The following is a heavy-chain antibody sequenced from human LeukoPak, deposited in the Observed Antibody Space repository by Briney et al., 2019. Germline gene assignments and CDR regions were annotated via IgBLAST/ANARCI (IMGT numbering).Heavy chain of an antibody. V-gene: IGHV1-2*02. CDR1: GYTFTGYY. J-gene: IGHJ4*02. Sequence: ASVKVSCKASGYTFTGYYMHWVRQAPGQGLEWMGWINPNSGGTNYEQKFQGRVTMTRDMSITTFYLVLSSLRSDDTALYYCARWDGYSSSPDYWGQGTLVTVSS. CDR3: ARWDGYSSSPDY. CDR2: INPNSGGT. D-gene: IGHD6-13*01.